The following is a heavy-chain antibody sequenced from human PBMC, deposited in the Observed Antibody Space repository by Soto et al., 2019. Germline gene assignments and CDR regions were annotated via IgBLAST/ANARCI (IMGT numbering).Heavy chain of an antibody. Sequence: ASVKVSCKASGYTFCSYGISWVRQAPGQGLEWMGYISPYKRNTNYAQKFQGRVTLMIDASTSRAFMELKSLTTDDTAVYYGAKYNYGTSTFDNWGQGTLVTVSS. V-gene: IGHV1-18*01. J-gene: IGHJ4*02. D-gene: IGHD5-18*01. CDR3: AKYNYGTSTFDN. CDR2: ISPYKRNT. CDR1: GYTFCSYG.